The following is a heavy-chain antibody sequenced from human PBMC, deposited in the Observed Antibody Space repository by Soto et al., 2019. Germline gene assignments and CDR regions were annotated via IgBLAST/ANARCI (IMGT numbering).Heavy chain of an antibody. CDR2: IYYSGST. Sequence: SETLSLTCTVSGGSISSYYWSWIRQPPGKGLEWTGYIYYSGSTNYNPSLKSRVTISVDTSKNQFSLKLSSVTAADTAVYYCARDLGTYGGRYYFDYWGQGTLVTVSS. CDR3: ARDLGTYGGRYYFDY. D-gene: IGHD1-26*01. V-gene: IGHV4-59*01. J-gene: IGHJ4*02. CDR1: GGSISSYY.